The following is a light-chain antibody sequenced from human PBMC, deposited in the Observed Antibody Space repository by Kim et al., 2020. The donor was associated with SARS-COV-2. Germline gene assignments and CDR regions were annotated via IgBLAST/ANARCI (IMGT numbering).Light chain of an antibody. Sequence: GGTVTLTCGASAGADTCGHYTYSFEQKHGQAPRTLIYDTSNKHSSTPARFSGTLLRGEAALTLSGAKPEDEAEYYCLLSCSGARGVCGGGTKLTVL. V-gene: IGLV7-46*01. CDR2: DTS. J-gene: IGLJ2*01. CDR3: LLSCSGARGV. CDR1: AGADTCGHY.